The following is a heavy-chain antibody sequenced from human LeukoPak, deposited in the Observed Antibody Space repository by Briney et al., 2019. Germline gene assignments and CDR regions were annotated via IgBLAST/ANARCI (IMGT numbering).Heavy chain of an antibody. J-gene: IGHJ5*02. CDR1: GFTFSSYA. Sequence: PGGSLRLSCAASGFTFSSYAMHWVRQAPGKGLEWVAVISYDGSNKYYADSVKGRFTISRDNSKNTLYLQMNSLRAEDTAVYYCARESPEGVVPAAREFDPWGQGTLVTASS. CDR3: ARESPEGVVPAAREFDP. D-gene: IGHD2-2*01. CDR2: ISYDGSNK. V-gene: IGHV3-30-3*01.